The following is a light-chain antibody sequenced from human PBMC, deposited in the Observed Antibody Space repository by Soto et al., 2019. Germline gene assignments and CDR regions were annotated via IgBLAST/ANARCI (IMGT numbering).Light chain of an antibody. CDR1: QIISRY. V-gene: IGKV1-5*01. CDR2: DAS. Sequence: DIQLTQSPSSLSASVGDRVTITCRASQIISRYLNWYQQKPGKAPNLLMYDASTLERGVPSRFSGTGSGTEFTLTISSLQPDDFATYYCQQYHRSSITFGQGTRLEIK. CDR3: QQYHRSSIT. J-gene: IGKJ5*01.